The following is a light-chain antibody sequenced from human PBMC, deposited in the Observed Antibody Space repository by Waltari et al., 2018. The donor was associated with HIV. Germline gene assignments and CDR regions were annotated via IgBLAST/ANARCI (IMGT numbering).Light chain of an antibody. CDR3: QYYGISSIT. V-gene: IGKV3-20*01. CDR1: SRISSTY. CDR2: GSS. Sequence: VLTHPPYTLPLSPGETAIPSCMTSSRISSTYLAWYQQKPGQAPRLLIYGSSHRGSDASYRFSGSGSGTDFTLTIRRLELGDFAVYYCQYYGISSITFGGGTRVDLK. J-gene: IGKJ4*01.